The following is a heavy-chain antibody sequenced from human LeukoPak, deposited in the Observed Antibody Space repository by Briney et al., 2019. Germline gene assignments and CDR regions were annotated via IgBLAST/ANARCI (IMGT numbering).Heavy chain of an antibody. J-gene: IGHJ4*02. D-gene: IGHD4-17*01. CDR2: INHSGST. CDR1: GGSFSGYY. Sequence: PSETLSLTCAVYGGSFSGYYWSWIRQPPGKGLEWIGEINHSGSTNYNPSLKSRVTISVDTSKKQFSLKLSSVTAADTAVYYCARGTMTTVTYYFDYWGQGTLVTVSS. V-gene: IGHV4-34*01. CDR3: ARGTMTTVTYYFDY.